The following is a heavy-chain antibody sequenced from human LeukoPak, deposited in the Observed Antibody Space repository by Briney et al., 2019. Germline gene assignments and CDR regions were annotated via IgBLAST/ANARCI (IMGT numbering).Heavy chain of an antibody. CDR2: ISAYNGNT. Sequence: ASVKVSCKASGYTFTSYDISWVRQAPGQGLEWMGWISAYNGNTNCVQKLQGRVTMTTDTSTSTAYMELRSLRSDDTAVYYCARDGHSYASGDYWGQGTLVTVSS. CDR3: ARDGHSYASGDY. CDR1: GYTFTSYD. V-gene: IGHV1-18*01. J-gene: IGHJ4*02. D-gene: IGHD5-18*01.